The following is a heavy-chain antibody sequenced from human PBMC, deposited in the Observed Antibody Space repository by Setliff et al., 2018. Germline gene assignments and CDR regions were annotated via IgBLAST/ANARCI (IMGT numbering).Heavy chain of an antibody. CDR2: IYTSGST. CDR3: ARGPVMIVATGYFDY. V-gene: IGHV4-61*02. CDR1: GGSISSGSYY. D-gene: IGHD3-22*01. J-gene: IGHJ4*02. Sequence: SETLSLTCTVSGGSISSGSYYWSWIRQPAGKGLEWIGRIYTSGSTNYNPSLKSRVTISVDTSKNQFSQKLSSVAAADTAVYYCARGPVMIVATGYFDYWGQGTLVTVSS.